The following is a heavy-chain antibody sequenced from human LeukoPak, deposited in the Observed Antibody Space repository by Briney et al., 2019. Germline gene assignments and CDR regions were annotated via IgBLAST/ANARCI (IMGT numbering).Heavy chain of an antibody. CDR3: ARGNPGYGMDV. CDR1: GGSISSYY. J-gene: IGHJ6*01. Sequence: SETLSLTCTVSGGSISSYYWSWIRQPPGKGLEWIGYIYYSGSTNYNPSLKSRVTISVDTSKNQFSLKLSSVTAADTAVYYCARGNPGYGMDVCGQGNTVTVSS. V-gene: IGHV4-59*01. CDR2: IYYSGST. D-gene: IGHD4-23*01.